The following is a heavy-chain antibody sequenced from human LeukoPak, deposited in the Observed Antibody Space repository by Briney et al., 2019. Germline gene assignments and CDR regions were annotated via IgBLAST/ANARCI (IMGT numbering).Heavy chain of an antibody. V-gene: IGHV5-51*01. D-gene: IGHD3-3*01. CDR2: IYPGDSDT. CDR1: GYSITSYW. Sequence: GASLKISCQGSGYSITSYWIGWVRQMPRKGLEWMGIIYPGDSDTRYSPSFQGQVTISADRSSSTAYLQWSSLKASDTAMYYCARHTPGFEDYGPEGTIFGLGDAFDIWGQGTMVTVSS. CDR3: ARHTPGFEDYGPEGTIFGLGDAFDI. J-gene: IGHJ3*02.